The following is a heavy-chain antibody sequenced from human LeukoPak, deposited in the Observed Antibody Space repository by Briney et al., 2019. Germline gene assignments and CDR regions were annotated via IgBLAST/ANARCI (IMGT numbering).Heavy chain of an antibody. CDR3: ARDPPISF. D-gene: IGHD3-16*02. CDR2: ISSSSSYI. Sequence: GGSLRLPCAASGFTFSSYSMNWVRQAPGKGLEWVSSISSSSSYIYYADSVRGRFTLSRDNAKNSLYLQMNSLRAEDTAVYYCARDPPISFWGQGTLVTVSS. CDR1: GFTFSSYS. V-gene: IGHV3-21*01. J-gene: IGHJ4*02.